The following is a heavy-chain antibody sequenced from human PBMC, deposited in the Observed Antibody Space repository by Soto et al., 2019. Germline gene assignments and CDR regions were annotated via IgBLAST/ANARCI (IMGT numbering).Heavy chain of an antibody. D-gene: IGHD3-22*01. CDR1: GGSISSGDYY. Sequence: SLTCTVSGGSISSGDYYWSWIRQPPGKGLECIGYIYYSGSTYYNPSLKSRVTISVDTSNNQFSLKLSSVTAADTAVYYCARVPFYDSSGRSYYFDYWGPGTLVTVSS. CDR3: ARVPFYDSSGRSYYFDY. V-gene: IGHV4-30-4*01. J-gene: IGHJ4*02. CDR2: IYYSGST.